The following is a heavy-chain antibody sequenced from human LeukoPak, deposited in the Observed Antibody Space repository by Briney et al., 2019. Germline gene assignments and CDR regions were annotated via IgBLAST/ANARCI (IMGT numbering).Heavy chain of an antibody. Sequence: QSGGSLRLSCAASGFTFSSYWMSWVRQAPGKGLEWVASIKQDGSERYYVDSAKGRFTISRDNAKNSLYLQMNSLRAEDTAVYYCARARGIQLSDFDYWGQGTLVTVSS. CDR3: ARARGIQLSDFDY. CDR1: GFTFSSYW. J-gene: IGHJ4*02. D-gene: IGHD5-18*01. CDR2: IKQDGSER. V-gene: IGHV3-7*01.